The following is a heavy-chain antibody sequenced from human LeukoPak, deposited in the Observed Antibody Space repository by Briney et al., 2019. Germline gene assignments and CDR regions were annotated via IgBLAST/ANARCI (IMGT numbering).Heavy chain of an antibody. D-gene: IGHD5-18*01. CDR2: MNPNSGNT. CDR3: ASSQGYSYGYLGY. V-gene: IGHV1-8*01. Sequence: ASVKVSCKASGYTFTSYDINWVRQATGQGLEWMGWMNPNSGNTGYAQKFQGRVTMTRNTSISTAYMELSSLRSEDTAVYYCASSQGYSYGYLGYWGQGTLVTVSS. CDR1: GYTFTSYD. J-gene: IGHJ4*02.